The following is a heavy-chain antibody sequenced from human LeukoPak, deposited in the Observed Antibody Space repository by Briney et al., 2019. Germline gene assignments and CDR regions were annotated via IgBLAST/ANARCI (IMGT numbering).Heavy chain of an antibody. CDR2: ISGSGGST. CDR1: GFTFSSDA. CDR3: AKRRIAAAAIDY. D-gene: IGHD6-13*01. J-gene: IGHJ4*02. V-gene: IGHV3-23*01. Sequence: GGSLRLSCAASGFTFSSDAMIWVRQAPGKGLEWVSAISGSGGSTYYADSVKGRFTISRDNSKNTLYLQMNSLRAEDTAVYYCAKRRIAAAAIDYWGQGTLVTVSS.